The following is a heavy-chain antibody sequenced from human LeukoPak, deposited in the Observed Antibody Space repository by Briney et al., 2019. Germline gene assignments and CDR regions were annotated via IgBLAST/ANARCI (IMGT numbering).Heavy chain of an antibody. V-gene: IGHV4-38-2*01. CDR1: GYSISSGYY. CDR2: IYHSGTT. Sequence: SETLSLTCAVSGYSISSGYYWGWIRQPPGKGLEWIGTIYHSGTTYYNPSLKSRVTISVDTSKNQFYLKLSSVTAADTAVYYCATSRWELQPADVFDIWGQGTMVTVSS. CDR3: ATSRWELQPADVFDI. D-gene: IGHD1-26*01. J-gene: IGHJ3*02.